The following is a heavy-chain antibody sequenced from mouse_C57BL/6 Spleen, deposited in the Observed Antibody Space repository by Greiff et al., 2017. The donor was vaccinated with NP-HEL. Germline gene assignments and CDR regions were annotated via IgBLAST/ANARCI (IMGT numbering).Heavy chain of an antibody. D-gene: IGHD3-2*02. CDR3: VTAQAPDY. CDR2: IDPSDSYT. J-gene: IGHJ2*01. CDR1: GYTFTSYW. Sequence: VKLSCKASGYTFTSYWMQWVKQRPGQGLEWIGEIDPSDSYTNYNQKFKGKATLTVDTSSSTAYMQLSSLTSEDSAVYYCVTAQAPDYWGQGTTLTVSS. V-gene: IGHV1-50*01.